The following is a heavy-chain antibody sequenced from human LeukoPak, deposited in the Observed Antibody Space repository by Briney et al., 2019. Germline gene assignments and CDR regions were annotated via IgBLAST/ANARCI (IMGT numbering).Heavy chain of an antibody. Sequence: GGSLRLSCAASGFTFSSDWMHWVLQAPGKGLVWVSRIHGDGSIPYYADSVKGRFTISRDNAKNTLYLQMNSLRAEDTAVYYCVKGYCSGGSCYLTTVKGNYFDYWGQGTLVTVSS. D-gene: IGHD2-15*01. J-gene: IGHJ4*02. CDR1: GFTFSSDW. CDR3: VKGYCSGGSCYLTTVKGNYFDY. CDR2: IHGDGSIP. V-gene: IGHV3-74*01.